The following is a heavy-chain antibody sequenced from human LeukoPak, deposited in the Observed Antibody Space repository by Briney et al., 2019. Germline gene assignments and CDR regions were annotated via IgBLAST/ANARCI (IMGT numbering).Heavy chain of an antibody. CDR2: IYYSGST. Sequence: SETLSLTCTVSGGSISSYYWSRIRQPPGKGLEWIGYIYYSGSTNYNPSLKSRVTISVDTSKNQFSLKLSSVTAADTAVYYCASVYSGGTLFDYWGQGTLVTVSS. CDR3: ASVYSGGTLFDY. CDR1: GGSISSYY. J-gene: IGHJ4*02. D-gene: IGHD2-15*01. V-gene: IGHV4-59*01.